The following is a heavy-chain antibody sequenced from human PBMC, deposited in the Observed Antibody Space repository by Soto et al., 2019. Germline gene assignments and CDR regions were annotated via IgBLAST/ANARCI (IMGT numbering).Heavy chain of an antibody. CDR3: ANSPATRSSYYDFWSGSPYYYYGMDV. Sequence: WGSLRRSCSSSVFTFISYAMSWVRQAPGNWLEWVSAISVSGGSTYYADSVKGRFTISRDNSKNTLYLQMNSLRAEDTAVYYCANSPATRSSYYDFWSGSPYYYYGMDVWGQGTTVTVSS. J-gene: IGHJ6*02. CDR2: ISVSGGST. D-gene: IGHD3-3*01. CDR1: VFTFISYA. V-gene: IGHV3-23*01.